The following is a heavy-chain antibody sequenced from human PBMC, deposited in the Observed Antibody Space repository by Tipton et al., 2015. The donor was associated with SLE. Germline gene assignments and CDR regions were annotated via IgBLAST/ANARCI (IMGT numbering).Heavy chain of an antibody. J-gene: IGHJ6*02. CDR1: GGSLSSGSNS. CDR2: IYNSGST. CDR3: ATGNSHFYSYYVLNV. Sequence: TLSLTCAVSGGSLSSGSNSWSWIRQPPGKGLEWIGYIYNSGSTNYNPSLNSRVTISLDRSKNQFSLKLRSVTAADTAVYYCATGNSHFYSYYVLNVWGQ. D-gene: IGHD1-1*01. V-gene: IGHV4-30-2*01.